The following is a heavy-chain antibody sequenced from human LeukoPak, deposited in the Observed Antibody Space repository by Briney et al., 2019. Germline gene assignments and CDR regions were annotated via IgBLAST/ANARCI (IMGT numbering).Heavy chain of an antibody. CDR3: AREIYDSSGYYYDAGPFDY. CDR2: ISSSSSYI. Sequence: PGGSLRLSCAASGFTFSSYSMTWVRQAPGKGLEWVSSISSSSSYIYYADSVKGRFTISRDNPKNSLYLQMNSLRAEDTAVYYCAREIYDSSGYYYDAGPFDYWGQGTLVTVSS. V-gene: IGHV3-21*01. J-gene: IGHJ4*02. CDR1: GFTFSSYS. D-gene: IGHD3-22*01.